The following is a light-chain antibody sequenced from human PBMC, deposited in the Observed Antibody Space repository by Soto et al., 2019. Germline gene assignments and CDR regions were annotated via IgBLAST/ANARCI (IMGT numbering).Light chain of an antibody. CDR1: STDVGGYNY. V-gene: IGLV2-14*01. CDR2: EVS. Sequence: QSVLAQPSSVSGSPGQSITISCTGTSTDVGGYNYVSWYQHHPGKGPKLIIYEVSNRPSGVSDRFSGSKSGNKASLIISNLEAEDESDYYCGSYTSTVTPFVFGTGTKVTVL. CDR3: GSYTSTVTPFV. J-gene: IGLJ1*01.